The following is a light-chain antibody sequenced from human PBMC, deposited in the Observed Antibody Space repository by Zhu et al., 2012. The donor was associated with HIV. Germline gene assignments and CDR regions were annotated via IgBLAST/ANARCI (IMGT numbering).Light chain of an antibody. J-gene: IGKJ2*03. CDR3: QRYNSYVYR. CDR1: QSISSW. V-gene: IGKV1-5*03. CDR2: KAS. Sequence: DIQMTQSPSTLSASVGDRITITCRASQSISSWLAWYQQKPGSAPKLLIYKASTLESGVPSRFSASGSGTEFTLTISSLQPDDFATYYCQRYNSYVYRFGQGTKAGDQT.